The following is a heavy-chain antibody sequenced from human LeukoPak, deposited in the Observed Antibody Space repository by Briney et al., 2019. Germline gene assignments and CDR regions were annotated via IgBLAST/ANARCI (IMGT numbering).Heavy chain of an antibody. CDR2: ISGSGGST. V-gene: IGHV3-23*01. D-gene: IGHD6-19*01. J-gene: IGHJ4*02. Sequence: GGSLRLSCAASGFTFSSYAMSWVRQAPGKGLEWVSAISGSGGSTYYADSVKGRFTISRDNSKNTMFLQMNSLRTEDTAVYYCARAKAVAGTFGYWGQGTLVTVSS. CDR1: GFTFSSYA. CDR3: ARAKAVAGTFGY.